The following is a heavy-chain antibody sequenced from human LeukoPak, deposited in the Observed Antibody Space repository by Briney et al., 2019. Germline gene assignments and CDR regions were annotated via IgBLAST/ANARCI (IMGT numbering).Heavy chain of an antibody. Sequence: SETLSLTCTVSGGSISSGGYYWSWIRQPPGKGLEWIGYIYHSGSTYYNPSLKSRVTISVDRSKNQFSLKLSSVTAADTAVYYCAAANCSSTNCWSGAFDIWGQGTMVTVSS. CDR3: AAANCSSTNCWSGAFDI. J-gene: IGHJ3*02. CDR1: GGSISSGGYY. CDR2: IYHSGST. D-gene: IGHD2-2*01. V-gene: IGHV4-30-2*01.